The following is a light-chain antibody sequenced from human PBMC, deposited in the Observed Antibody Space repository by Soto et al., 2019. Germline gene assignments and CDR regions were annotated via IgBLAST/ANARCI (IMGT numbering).Light chain of an antibody. J-gene: IGKJ1*01. CDR1: QSVGGN. V-gene: IGKV3-15*01. CDR2: GPS. CDR3: QQYNNWPRT. Sequence: EIVMTQSPGTLSVSPGERATLSCRASQSVGGNLAWYQQKPGQAPRLLIYGPSTRATGIPARFSGSGSGTEFPLTISSLQSEDFAVYYCQQYNNWPRTFGQGTKVEVK.